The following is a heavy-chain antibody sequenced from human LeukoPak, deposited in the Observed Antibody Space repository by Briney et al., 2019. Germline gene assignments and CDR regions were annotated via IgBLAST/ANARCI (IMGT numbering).Heavy chain of an antibody. CDR2: INHSGST. Sequence: PSETLSLTCTVSGYSISSGYYWSWIRQPPGKGLEWIGEINHSGSTNYNPSLKSRVTISVDTSKNQFSLKLSSVTAADTAVYYCARRRYFDWLFRHWGQGTLVTVSS. CDR1: GYSISSGYY. V-gene: IGHV4-38-2*02. D-gene: IGHD3-9*01. CDR3: ARRRYFDWLFRH. J-gene: IGHJ4*02.